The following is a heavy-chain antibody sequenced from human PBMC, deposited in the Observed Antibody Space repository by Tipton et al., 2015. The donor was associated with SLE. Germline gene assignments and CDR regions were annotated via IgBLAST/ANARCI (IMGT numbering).Heavy chain of an antibody. CDR2: IYHSGST. CDR3: ARVLLGGFYYGMDV. Sequence: LRLSCTVSGDSIRSTTYYWAWIRQPPGKGLEWVGYIYHSGSTYYNPSLESRVTISVDRSKNQFSLNLTSVTAADTAVYYCARVLLGGFYYGMDVWGQGTTVTVSS. CDR1: GDSIRSTTYY. J-gene: IGHJ6*02. V-gene: IGHV4-39*07. D-gene: IGHD2-15*01.